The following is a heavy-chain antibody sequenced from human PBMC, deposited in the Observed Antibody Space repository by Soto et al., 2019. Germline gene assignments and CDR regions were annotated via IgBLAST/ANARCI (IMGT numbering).Heavy chain of an antibody. CDR2: ISGSGGST. CDR3: AKVHLSCILTGYPADY. J-gene: IGHJ4*02. CDR1: GFTFSSYA. V-gene: IGHV3-23*01. Sequence: PGGSLRLSCAASGFTFSSYAMSWVRQAPGKGLEWVSAISGSGGSTYYADSVKGRFTISRDNSKNTLYLQMNSLRAEDTAVYYCAKVHLSCILTGYPADYWGQGTLVTVSS. D-gene: IGHD3-9*01.